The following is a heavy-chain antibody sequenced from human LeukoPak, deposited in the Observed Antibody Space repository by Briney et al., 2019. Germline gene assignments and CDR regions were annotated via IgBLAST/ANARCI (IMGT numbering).Heavy chain of an antibody. CDR2: ISYDGSNK. CDR3: ARDAWVSRGITMVRGVIPGEIDP. CDR1: GFTSSSYA. Sequence: GGSLRLSCAASGFTSSSYAMHWVRQAPGKGLEWVAVISYDGSNKYYADSVKGRFTISRDNSKNTLYLQMNSLRAEDTAVYYCARDAWVSRGITMVRGVIPGEIDPWGQGTLVTISS. D-gene: IGHD3-10*01. V-gene: IGHV3-30*04. J-gene: IGHJ5*02.